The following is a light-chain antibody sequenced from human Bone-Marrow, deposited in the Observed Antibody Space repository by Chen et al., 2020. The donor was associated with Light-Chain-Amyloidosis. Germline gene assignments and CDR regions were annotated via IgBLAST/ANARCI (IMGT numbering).Light chain of an antibody. CDR3: QSYATNTWI. J-gene: IGLJ3*02. V-gene: IGLV6-57*03. CDR1: SGDIATNY. Sequence: NFILTQDHSVSESPGKTVTISCTRSSGDIATNYVQWYQQRPGSAPTTVIYENDLRPSGVPDRFSGSIDTSSNSASLTFSGLETEDEADYYCQSYATNTWIFGGGTHLTVL. CDR2: END.